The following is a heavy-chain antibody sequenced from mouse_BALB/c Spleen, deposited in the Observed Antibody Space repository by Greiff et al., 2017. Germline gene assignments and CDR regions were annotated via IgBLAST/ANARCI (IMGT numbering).Heavy chain of an antibody. V-gene: IGHV14-3*02. D-gene: IGHD2-10*02. J-gene: IGHJ3*01. CDR3: AREGVYGNPFAYWGQGSLVTVSAGESFAY. Sequence: VQLKESGAELVKPGASVKLSCTASGFNIKDTYMHWVKQRPEQGLEWIGRIDPANGNTKYDPKFQGKATITADSSSNTAYLQLSSLTSEDTAVYYCAREGVYGNPFAYWGQGSLVTVSAGESFAYWGQGTLVTVSA. CDR1: GFNIKDTY. CDR2: IDPANGNT.